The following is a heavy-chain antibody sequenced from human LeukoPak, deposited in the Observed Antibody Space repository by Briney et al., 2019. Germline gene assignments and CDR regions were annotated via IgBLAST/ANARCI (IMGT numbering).Heavy chain of an antibody. CDR2: ISSSGSTI. Sequence: PGGSLRLSCAASGFTFSDYYMSWIRQAPGKGLGLVSYISSSGSTIHYADSVKGRFTISRDNAKNSLYLQMNSLRAEDTAVYYCARYRHSSGWGNWFDPWGQGTLVTVSS. J-gene: IGHJ5*02. V-gene: IGHV3-11*04. CDR3: ARYRHSSGWGNWFDP. D-gene: IGHD6-19*01. CDR1: GFTFSDYY.